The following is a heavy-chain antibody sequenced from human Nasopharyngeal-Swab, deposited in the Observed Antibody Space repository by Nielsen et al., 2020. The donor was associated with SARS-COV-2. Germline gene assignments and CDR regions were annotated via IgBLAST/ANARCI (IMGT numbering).Heavy chain of an antibody. J-gene: IGHJ4*02. D-gene: IGHD6-19*01. V-gene: IGHV1-18*01. CDR3: ARAGIAVAAKNDY. Sequence: ASVNVSCMSSFYTFPSYVFRWVRQAPGQGLEWMGWISAYNGNTNYAQKLQGRVTMTTDTSTSTAYMELRSLRSDDTAVYYCARAGIAVAAKNDYWGQGTLVTVSS. CDR2: ISAYNGNT. CDR1: FYTFPSYV.